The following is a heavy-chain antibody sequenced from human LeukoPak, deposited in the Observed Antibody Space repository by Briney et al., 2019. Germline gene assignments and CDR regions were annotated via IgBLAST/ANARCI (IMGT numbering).Heavy chain of an antibody. CDR1: GGSISSYY. V-gene: IGHV4-4*07. J-gene: IGHJ2*01. D-gene: IGHD5-18*01. Sequence: PSETLSLTCSVSGGSISSYYWSWIREPAGTGLEWIGRIYTNGGTNYNPSLKSRVTMSADTSKNQISLKVRSVSAADTAVYYCARVRTRGYKVVHWDFDVWGRGTLVTVSS. CDR3: ARVRTRGYKVVHWDFDV. CDR2: IYTNGGT.